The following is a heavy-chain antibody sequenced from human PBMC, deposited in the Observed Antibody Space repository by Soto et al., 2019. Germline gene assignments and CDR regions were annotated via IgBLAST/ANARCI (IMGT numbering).Heavy chain of an antibody. D-gene: IGHD2-15*01. Sequence: EVQLVESGGGLVQPGGSLRLSCAASGFTFSSYWMSWVRQAPGKGLEWVANIKQDGSEKYDVDSVKGRFTISRDNAKNSLYLQMNSLRAEDTAVYYCARRPCLMVVAATNSASRYYYMDVWGKGTTVTVSS. CDR1: GFTFSSYW. J-gene: IGHJ6*03. V-gene: IGHV3-7*01. CDR2: IKQDGSEK. CDR3: ARRPCLMVVAATNSASRYYYMDV.